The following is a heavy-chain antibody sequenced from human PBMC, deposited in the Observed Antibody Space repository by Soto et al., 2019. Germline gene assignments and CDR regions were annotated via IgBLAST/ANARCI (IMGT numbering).Heavy chain of an antibody. J-gene: IGHJ4*02. Sequence: QITLKESGPTLVKPTQTLTLTCTFSGFSLSTSGVGVGWIRQPPGKALEWLTFIYWDDDKRNSPFLKSRLTITKDTSKTQVALIMTNVDPVDTATYYCAHLVVAVITYYFDSWGQGTLVTVSS. V-gene: IGHV2-5*02. CDR1: GFSLSTSGVG. CDR3: AHLVVAVITYYFDS. CDR2: IYWDDDK. D-gene: IGHD2-15*01.